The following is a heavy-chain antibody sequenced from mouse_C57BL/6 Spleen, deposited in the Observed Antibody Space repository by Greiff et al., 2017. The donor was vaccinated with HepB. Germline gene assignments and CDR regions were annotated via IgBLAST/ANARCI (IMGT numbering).Heavy chain of an antibody. CDR2: ISSGSSTI. CDR1: GFTFSDYG. J-gene: IGHJ3*01. D-gene: IGHD1-1*01. Sequence: VQLQQSGGGLVKPGGSLKLSCAASGFTFSDYGMHWVRQAPEKGLEWVAYISSGSSTIYYADTVKGRFTISRDNAKNTLFLQMTSLRSEDTAMYYCARRGYYGSSYLFAYWGQGTLVTVSA. CDR3: ARRGYYGSSYLFAY. V-gene: IGHV5-17*01.